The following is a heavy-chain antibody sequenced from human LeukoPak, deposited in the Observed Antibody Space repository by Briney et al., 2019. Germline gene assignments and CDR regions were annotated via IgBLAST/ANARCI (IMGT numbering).Heavy chain of an antibody. Sequence: ASVKVSCKASGYTFTSYAMHWVRQAPGQRLEWMGWINAGNGNTKYSQEFQGRVTITRDTSASTAYMELSSLRSEDMAVYYCARVYYDSSGYYYFDYWGQGTLVTVSS. CDR3: ARVYYDSSGYYYFDY. CDR1: GYTFTSYA. CDR2: INAGNGNT. V-gene: IGHV1-3*03. D-gene: IGHD3-22*01. J-gene: IGHJ4*02.